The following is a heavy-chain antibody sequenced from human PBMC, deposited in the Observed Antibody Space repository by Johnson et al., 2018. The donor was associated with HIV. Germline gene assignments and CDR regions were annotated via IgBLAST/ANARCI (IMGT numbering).Heavy chain of an antibody. CDR3: VTADRGSA. CDR2: ISYDGTNQ. D-gene: IGHD1-26*01. J-gene: IGHJ3*01. Sequence: VQLVESGGGVVQPGRSLRLSCAASGFTFSSYAMHWVRQAPGQGPEWVALISYDGTNQYYAVSVKGRFTISRDNSKNTVFLQMTSLRYEDTAVYYCVTADRGSAWGQGTTVTVSS. CDR1: GFTFSSYA. V-gene: IGHV3-30*04.